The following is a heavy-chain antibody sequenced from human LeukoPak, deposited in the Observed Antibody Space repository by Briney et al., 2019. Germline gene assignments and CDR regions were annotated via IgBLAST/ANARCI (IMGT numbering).Heavy chain of an antibody. CDR3: ARREVAAAGPYGMDV. Sequence: ASVKVSCKASGYTFTSYGISWVRQAPGQGLEWMGIINPSGGSTSYAQKFQGRVTMTRDTSTSTVYMELSSLRSEDTAVYYCARREVAAAGPYGMDVWGQGTTVTVSS. J-gene: IGHJ6*02. V-gene: IGHV1-46*01. D-gene: IGHD6-13*01. CDR1: GYTFTSYG. CDR2: INPSGGST.